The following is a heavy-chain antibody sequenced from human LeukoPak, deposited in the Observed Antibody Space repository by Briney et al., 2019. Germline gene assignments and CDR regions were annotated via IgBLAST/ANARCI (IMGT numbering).Heavy chain of an antibody. J-gene: IGHJ4*02. D-gene: IGHD3-3*01. CDR2: ISSSGDII. Sequence: GGSLRLSCAASGFTFSSYAMSWVRQTPGKGLEWVSYISSSGDIIYYPDSMKGRFTISRDNAKNSLYLQMNSPRAEDTAVYYCASGSLEYYFDYWGQGILVTVSS. CDR3: ASGSLEYYFDY. CDR1: GFTFSSYA. V-gene: IGHV3-48*03.